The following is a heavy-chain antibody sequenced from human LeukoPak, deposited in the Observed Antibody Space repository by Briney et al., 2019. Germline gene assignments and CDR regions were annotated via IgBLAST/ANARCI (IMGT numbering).Heavy chain of an antibody. V-gene: IGHV4-34*01. J-gene: IGHJ6*02. D-gene: IGHD3-22*01. CDR2: INHSGST. CDR3: ARGAYYYDSSGYYPTEYYYYGMDV. Sequence: SSETLSLTCAVYGGSFSGYYWSWIRQPPGKGLEWIGEINHSGSTNYNPSLKSRVTISVDTSKNQFSLKLSSVTAADTAVYYCARGAYYYDSSGYYPTEYYYYGMDVWGQGTTVTVSS. CDR1: GGSFSGYY.